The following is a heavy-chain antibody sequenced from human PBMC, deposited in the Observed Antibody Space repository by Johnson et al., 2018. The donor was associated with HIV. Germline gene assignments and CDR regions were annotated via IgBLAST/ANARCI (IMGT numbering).Heavy chain of an antibody. CDR2: IYSGGST. Sequence: EVQLVESGGGLVQPGGSLRLSCGVSGFTVISDYMSWVRQAPGKGLEWVSTIYSGGSTYYADSVKGRFTIFRDNGKNMLYVQMNSLRAEDSAVYYCARTRMGVLDIWGQGTMVTIS. CDR1: GFTVISDY. V-gene: IGHV3-66*01. D-gene: IGHD2-8*01. CDR3: ARTRMGVLDI. J-gene: IGHJ3*02.